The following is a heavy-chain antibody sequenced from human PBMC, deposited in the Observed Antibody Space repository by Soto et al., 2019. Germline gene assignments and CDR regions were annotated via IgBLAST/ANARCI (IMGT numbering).Heavy chain of an antibody. Sequence: PSETLSLTCTASGGTFNDFAYYCGWIRQPPGKGLEWIGTVYHNEKTYYNPSLKSRVTISVDTANNQFSLKVTSVTAADTAIYFCARRERYYGSPGWFDPWGQGTLVTVSS. CDR2: VYHNEKT. V-gene: IGHV4-39*01. D-gene: IGHD3-16*01. CDR3: ARRERYYGSPGWFDP. J-gene: IGHJ5*02. CDR1: GGTFNDFAYY.